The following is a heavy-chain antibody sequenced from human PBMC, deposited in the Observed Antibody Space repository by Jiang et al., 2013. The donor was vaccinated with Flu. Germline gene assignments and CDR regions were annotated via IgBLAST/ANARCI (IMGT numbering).Heavy chain of an antibody. CDR3: ARRANDYGDHNWFDP. J-gene: IGHJ5*02. CDR1: GYSFTSYW. Sequence: GAEVKKPGESLEISCKGSGYSFTSYWIGWVRQMPGKGLEWMGIIYPGDSDTRYSPSFQGQVTISADKSISTAYLQWSSLKASDTAMYYCARRANDYGDHNWFDPLGPGNPGHRLL. D-gene: IGHD4-17*01. V-gene: IGHV5-51*01. CDR2: IYPGDSDT.